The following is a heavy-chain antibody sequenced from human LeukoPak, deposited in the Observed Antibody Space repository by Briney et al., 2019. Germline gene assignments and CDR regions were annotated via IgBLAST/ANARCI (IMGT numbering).Heavy chain of an antibody. V-gene: IGHV3-64*01. CDR3: ARDWPSEWQHLPDYDAVDI. CDR2: ISSNGGST. Sequence: GGSLRLSCAASGFTFSSYAMHWVRQAPGKGLEYVSAISSNGGSTYYANSVKGRFTISRDNSKNTLYLQMGSLRAEDMAVYYCARDWPSEWQHLPDYDAVDIWGQGTMVTVSS. J-gene: IGHJ3*02. D-gene: IGHD6-13*01. CDR1: GFTFSSYA.